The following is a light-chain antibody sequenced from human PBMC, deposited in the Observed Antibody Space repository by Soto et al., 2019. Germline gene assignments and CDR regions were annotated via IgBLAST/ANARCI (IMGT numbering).Light chain of an antibody. CDR1: SSDVGGYNY. CDR2: DVS. V-gene: IGLV2-11*01. J-gene: IGLJ1*01. CDR3: CSYAGSYTYV. Sequence: QSALTQPRSVSGSPGQSVTISCTGTSSDVGGYNYVSWYQQHLGKAPKLMIYDVSKRPSGVPDRFSGSKSGNTASLTISGLKAEDEADYYCCSYAGSYTYVFGTGTQLTVL.